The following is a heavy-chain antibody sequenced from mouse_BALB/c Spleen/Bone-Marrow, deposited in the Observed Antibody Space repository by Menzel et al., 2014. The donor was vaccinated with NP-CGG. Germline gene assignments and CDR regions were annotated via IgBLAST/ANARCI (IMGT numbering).Heavy chain of an antibody. CDR1: GFSLTSYG. J-gene: IGHJ4*01. V-gene: IGHV2-2*02. CDR2: IWSGGST. D-gene: IGHD2-12*01. CDR3: ARNPIRRNAMDY. Sequence: VQVVESGPGLVQPSQSLSITCTVSGFSLTSYGVHWVRQSPGKGLEWLGVIWSGGSTDYNAPFISRLNISKDNSKSQVFFKMNSLQANDTAIYYCARNPIRRNAMDYWSQGTSVTASS.